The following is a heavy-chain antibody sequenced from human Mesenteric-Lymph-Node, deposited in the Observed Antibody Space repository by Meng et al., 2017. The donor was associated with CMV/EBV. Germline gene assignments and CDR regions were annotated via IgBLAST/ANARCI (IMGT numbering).Heavy chain of an antibody. Sequence: GESLKISCAASGFIFSDYYMTWIRQAPGKGLEWVSYISSTATTSTYYADSVKARFTISRDNAKNSLYLQMNSLRVEDTAVYYCARGGGNCSSISCYNYYYGMDVWGQGTTVTVSS. CDR1: GFIFSDYY. J-gene: IGHJ6*02. CDR3: ARGGGNCSSISCYNYYYGMDV. D-gene: IGHD2-2*01. V-gene: IGHV3-11*01. CDR2: ISSTATTST.